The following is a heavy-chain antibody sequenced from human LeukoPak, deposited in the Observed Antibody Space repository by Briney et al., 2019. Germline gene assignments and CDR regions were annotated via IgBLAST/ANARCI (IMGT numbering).Heavy chain of an antibody. V-gene: IGHV5-51*01. CDR3: ASLPRGSSGWNYFDY. Sequence: GEFLKISCKASGNSFTNYWIGWVRQMPGKGLEWMGIIYPDDSDTRYSPSFQGQVTISVDKSISTAYLQWSSLKASDTAMYYCASLPRGSSGWNYFDYWGQGTLVTVSS. CDR1: GNSFTNYW. J-gene: IGHJ4*02. CDR2: IYPDDSDT. D-gene: IGHD6-19*01.